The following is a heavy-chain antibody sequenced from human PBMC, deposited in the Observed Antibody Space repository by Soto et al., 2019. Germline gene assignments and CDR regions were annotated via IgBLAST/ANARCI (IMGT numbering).Heavy chain of an antibody. CDR2: ISAYNGNT. V-gene: IGHV1-18*01. J-gene: IGHJ4*02. CDR3: ARALADYYDSTDDY. CDR1: GYTFTSYG. D-gene: IGHD3-22*01. Sequence: ASVKVSCKASGYTFTSYGISWVRQAPGQGLEWMGWISAYNGNTNYAQKLQGRVTMTTGTSTSTAYMELRSLRSDDTAVYYCARALADYYDSTDDYWGQGTLVTVSS.